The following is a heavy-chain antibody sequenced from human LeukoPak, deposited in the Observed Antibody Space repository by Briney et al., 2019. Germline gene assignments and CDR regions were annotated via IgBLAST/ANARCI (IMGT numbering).Heavy chain of an antibody. Sequence: GSVKVSRKASGYTFTGYYMHWVRQAPGQGLEWMGWINPNSGGTNYAQKFQGRVTMTRDTSISTAYMELSRLRSDDTAVYYCARDRARGSYVFDYWGQGTLVTVSS. D-gene: IGHD3-16*01. V-gene: IGHV1-2*02. CDR2: INPNSGGT. CDR3: ARDRARGSYVFDY. CDR1: GYTFTGYY. J-gene: IGHJ4*02.